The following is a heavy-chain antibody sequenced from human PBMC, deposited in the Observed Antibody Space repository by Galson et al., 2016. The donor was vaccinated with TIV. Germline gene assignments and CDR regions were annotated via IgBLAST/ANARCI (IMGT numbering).Heavy chain of an antibody. J-gene: IGHJ4*02. CDR3: ARESHMDY. CDR1: GYSFTVYR. CDR2: IHPQNGDT. V-gene: IGHV1-2*02. Sequence: SGYSFTVYRVHWVRQAPGQGLEWMGWIHPQNGDTKYAQKFEGRVTMTRNTSISTVFMELSSLIYDDTAVFYCARESHMDYWGQGTLVTVSS.